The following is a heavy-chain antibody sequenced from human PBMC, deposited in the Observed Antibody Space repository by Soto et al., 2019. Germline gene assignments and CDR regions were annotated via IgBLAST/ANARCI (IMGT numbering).Heavy chain of an antibody. D-gene: IGHD1-1*01. CDR1: GHAFTTNG. CDR3: ARGRYGDY. V-gene: IGHV1-18*01. Sequence: QVHLVQSGAEVKKPGASVKVSCQGSGHAFTTNGITWVRQAPGQGLEWMGWISAHNGNTNYAQKLQGRVTVTRDTSTSTAYMELRSLRYDDTAVYYCARGRYGDYWGQGALVTVSS. CDR2: ISAHNGNT. J-gene: IGHJ4*02.